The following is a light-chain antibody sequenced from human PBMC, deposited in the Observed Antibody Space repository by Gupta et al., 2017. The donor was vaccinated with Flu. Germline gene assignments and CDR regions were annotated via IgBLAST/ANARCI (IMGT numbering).Light chain of an antibody. J-gene: IGLJ3*02. CDR2: NTN. CDR1: SGSVSTSYY. CDR3: ALYMGSGICV. Sequence: QTVVTQEPSFSVSPGGTVTLTCGLSSGSVSTSYYPSWYQQTPGQAPRTLIYNTNSRSAGVPDRFSGSIRGTTAALTITGAQADEESDYYCALYMGSGICVFGGGTKLTVL. V-gene: IGLV8-61*01.